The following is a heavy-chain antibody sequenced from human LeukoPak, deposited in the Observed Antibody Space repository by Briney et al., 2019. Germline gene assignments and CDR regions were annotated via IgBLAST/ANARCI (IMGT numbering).Heavy chain of an antibody. CDR1: GFTFSNAW. CDR2: ISSSSSYI. Sequence: PGGSLRLSCAASGFTFSNAWMNWVRQAPGKGLEWVSSISSSSSYIYYADSVKGRFTISRDNAKNSLYLQMNSLRAENTAVYYCARDTWCTSCLYYYNYMDVWGKGTTVTISS. D-gene: IGHD2-2*01. CDR3: ARDTWCTSCLYYYNYMDV. V-gene: IGHV3-21*01. J-gene: IGHJ6*03.